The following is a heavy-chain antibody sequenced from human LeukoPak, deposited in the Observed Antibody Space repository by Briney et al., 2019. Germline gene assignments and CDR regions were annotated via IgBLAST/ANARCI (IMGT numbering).Heavy chain of an antibody. Sequence: GGSLRLSCAASGFTFDDYGMSWVRQAPGKGLEWVSGINWNGGSTGYADSVKGRFTISRDNAKNSLYLQMNSLRAEDTALYYCARERSVYYYDSSGYYDYWGQGTLVTVSS. J-gene: IGHJ4*02. V-gene: IGHV3-20*04. CDR1: GFTFDDYG. CDR3: ARERSVYYYDSSGYYDY. CDR2: INWNGGST. D-gene: IGHD3-22*01.